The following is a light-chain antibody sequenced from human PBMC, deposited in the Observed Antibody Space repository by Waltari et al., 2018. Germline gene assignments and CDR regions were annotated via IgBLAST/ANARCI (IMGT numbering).Light chain of an antibody. CDR2: DVT. J-gene: IGLJ2*01. V-gene: IGLV2-11*01. CDR1: SSDVGAYNS. Sequence: QSALTQPRSVSGSPGQSVAISCTGTSSDVGAYNSASWYQQHPGNAPKLLIFDVTKRPSGVPDRFSGSKSAYTASLTISRLQVDDEADYYCCSYAGDFTMLFGGGTKLTVL. CDR3: CSYAGDFTML.